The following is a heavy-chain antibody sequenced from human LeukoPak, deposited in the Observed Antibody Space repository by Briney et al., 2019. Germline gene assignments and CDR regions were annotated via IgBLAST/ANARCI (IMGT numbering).Heavy chain of an antibody. CDR3: ARDLVTVTKGFDI. CDR2: ISYIGST. D-gene: IGHD4-17*01. V-gene: IGHV4-59*11. J-gene: IGHJ3*02. Sequence: SETRSLTCAVSDESFSSHYWTWIRQPPGKGLEWIGYISYIGSTNYNPSLKSRVTISIDTSKNQFSLRLSSVTAADTAVYYCARDLVTVTKGFDIWGQGTMVSVSS. CDR1: DESFSSHY.